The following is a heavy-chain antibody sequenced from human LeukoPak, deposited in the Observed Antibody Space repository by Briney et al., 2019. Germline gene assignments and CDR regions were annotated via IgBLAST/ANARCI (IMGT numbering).Heavy chain of an antibody. CDR2: VYSGGST. Sequence: GGSLRLSCAASGFTVSSNYMSWVRQAPGKGLEWVSVVYSGGSTYYADSVKGRFTISRDNSKNTLYLQMNSLRAEDTAVYYCARVPGYDDYGDFYYFDYWGQGTLVTVSS. V-gene: IGHV3-53*01. D-gene: IGHD4-17*01. CDR3: ARVPGYDDYGDFYYFDY. J-gene: IGHJ4*02. CDR1: GFTVSSNY.